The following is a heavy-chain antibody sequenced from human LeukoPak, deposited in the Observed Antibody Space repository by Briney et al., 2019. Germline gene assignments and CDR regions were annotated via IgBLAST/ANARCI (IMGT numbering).Heavy chain of an antibody. CDR1: GYTFTSYG. Sequence: ASVKVSCKASGYTFTSYGISWVRQAPGQGLEWMGWMNPNSGNTGYAQKFQGRVTMTRNTSISTAYMELSSLRSEDTAVYYCARGPVGYYGSGWSEHDYWGQGTLVTVSS. D-gene: IGHD3-10*01. CDR3: ARGPVGYYGSGWSEHDY. CDR2: MNPNSGNT. V-gene: IGHV1-8*02. J-gene: IGHJ4*02.